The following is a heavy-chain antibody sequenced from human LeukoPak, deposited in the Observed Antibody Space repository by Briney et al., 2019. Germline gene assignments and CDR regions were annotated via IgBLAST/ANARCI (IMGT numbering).Heavy chain of an antibody. J-gene: IGHJ4*02. V-gene: IGHV3-74*01. Sequence: GGSLRLSCAASGFTFSNYWMHWVRQVPGKGLVWVSRINDDGSATVYADSVKGRFTISRDNAKNTLFLQINSLRAEDTAVYYCAREILAPGKTHDYWGQGTLVTVSS. CDR2: INDDGSAT. CDR1: GFTFSNYW. CDR3: AREILAPGKTHDY.